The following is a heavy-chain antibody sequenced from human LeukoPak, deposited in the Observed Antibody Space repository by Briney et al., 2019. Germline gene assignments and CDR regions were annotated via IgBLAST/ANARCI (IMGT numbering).Heavy chain of an antibody. V-gene: IGHV3-48*01. J-gene: IGHJ4*02. CDR1: GFTLSSYS. CDR2: ISSSSSTI. CDR3: AREPIYGSGSFDY. D-gene: IGHD3-10*01. Sequence: GGSLRLSCAASGFTLSSYSMNWVRQAPGKGLEWVSYISSSSSTIYYADSVRGRFTISRDNAKNSLYLQMNSLRAEDTAVYYCAREPIYGSGSFDYWGQGTLVTVSS.